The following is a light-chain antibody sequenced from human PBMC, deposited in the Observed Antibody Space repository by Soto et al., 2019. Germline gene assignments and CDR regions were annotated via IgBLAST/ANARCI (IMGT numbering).Light chain of an antibody. CDR3: SSYTSSSAYV. Sequence: QSVLTQPASVSGSPGQSITISCTGTSSDVGDYNYVSWYQQHPGKAPKLMIYEVSNRPSGVSNRFSGSKSGNTASLTISGLQAEDEGEYYCSSYTSSSAYVFGTGTQLTVL. CDR2: EVS. CDR1: SSDVGDYNY. V-gene: IGLV2-14*01. J-gene: IGLJ1*01.